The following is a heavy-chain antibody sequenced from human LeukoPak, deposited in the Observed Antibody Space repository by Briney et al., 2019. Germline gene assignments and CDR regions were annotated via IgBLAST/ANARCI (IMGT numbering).Heavy chain of an antibody. V-gene: IGHV5-51*01. CDR2: IYPGDSDT. D-gene: IGHD2-15*01. J-gene: IGHJ4*02. CDR3: ARLANVVVVAAISSPYYFDY. Sequence: HGESLKISCKGSGYSFTSYWIGWVRQMPGKGLEWMGIIYPGDSDTRYSPPFQGQVTISADKSISTAYLQWSSLKASDTAMYYCARLANVVVVAAISSPYYFDYWGQGTLVTVSS. CDR1: GYSFTSYW.